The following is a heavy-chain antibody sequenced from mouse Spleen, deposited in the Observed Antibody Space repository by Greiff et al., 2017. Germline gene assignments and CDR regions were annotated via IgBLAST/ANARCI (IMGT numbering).Heavy chain of an antibody. D-gene: IGHD2-13*01. Sequence: EVKLMESGPVLVKPGASVKMSCKASGYTFTDYYMNWVKQSHGKSLEWIGVINPYNGGTSYNQKFKGKATLTVDKSSSTAYMELNSLTSEDSAVYYCASDGDYVGFAYWGQGTLVTVSA. J-gene: IGHJ3*01. CDR3: ASDGDYVGFAY. CDR1: GYTFTDYY. V-gene: IGHV1-19*01. CDR2: INPYNGGT.